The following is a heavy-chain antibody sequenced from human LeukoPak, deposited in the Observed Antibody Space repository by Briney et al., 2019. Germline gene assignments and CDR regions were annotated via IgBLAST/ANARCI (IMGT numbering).Heavy chain of an antibody. D-gene: IGHD3-10*01. Sequence: GGSLRLSCSASGFTFSSYAMYWARQAPGTGLEYVSAIGSSGDNTHYADSVKGRFTISRDNSKNTLYLQMSSLRAEDTAVYYCLKGSAYLYGSGTHFDYWGQGTLVTVSS. V-gene: IGHV3-64D*06. CDR2: IGSSGDNT. CDR3: LKGSAYLYGSGTHFDY. J-gene: IGHJ4*02. CDR1: GFTFSSYA.